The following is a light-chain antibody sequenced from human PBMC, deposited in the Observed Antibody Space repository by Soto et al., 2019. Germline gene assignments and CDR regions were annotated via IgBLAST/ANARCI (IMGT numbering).Light chain of an antibody. J-gene: IGKJ3*01. CDR2: AAF. Sequence: DIQMTQSPSSLSASVGDRVTITCRASQSISTYLNWYQQKPGKAPNLLIYAAFSLQTGVPSRFSGSGSGTEFTLTIRSLETEDFATYFCQQSYSTPRFTFGPGTKVEIK. V-gene: IGKV1-39*01. CDR1: QSISTY. CDR3: QQSYSTPRFT.